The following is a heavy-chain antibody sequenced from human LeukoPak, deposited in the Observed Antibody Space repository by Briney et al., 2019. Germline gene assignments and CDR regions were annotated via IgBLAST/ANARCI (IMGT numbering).Heavy chain of an antibody. V-gene: IGHV4-34*01. J-gene: IGHJ5*02. Sequence: SETLSLTCAVYGGSFSDYYWTWIRQPPGGGLEWMGEINESGSTNNNPSLRSRVTLSVDTSKNQFSLQLRSVTTADTAVYYCVRGPYGASISKWFDPWGQGTQVIVSP. CDR1: GGSFSDYY. D-gene: IGHD4/OR15-4a*01. CDR3: VRGPYGASISKWFDP. CDR2: INESGST.